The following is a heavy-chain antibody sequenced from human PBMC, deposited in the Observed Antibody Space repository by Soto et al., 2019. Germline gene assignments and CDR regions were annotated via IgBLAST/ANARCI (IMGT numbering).Heavy chain of an antibody. J-gene: IGHJ4*02. D-gene: IGHD5-12*01. V-gene: IGHV1-2*02. Sequence: ASVKVSCKASGYTFTGHYIHWVRQAPEQGPEWMGEIGPESGATRYAQKFQGRVTMTMDMSITTVYMELSNLSPDDTAVYYCGRGRSGQIVVFYWAQGAPVTVSS. CDR3: GRGRSGQIVVFY. CDR2: IGPESGAT. CDR1: GYTFTGHY.